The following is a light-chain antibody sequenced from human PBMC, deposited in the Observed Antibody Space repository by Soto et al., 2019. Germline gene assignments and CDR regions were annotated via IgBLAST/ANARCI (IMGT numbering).Light chain of an antibody. V-gene: IGKV3-20*01. J-gene: IGKJ1*01. CDR1: QSVSSSY. Sequence: VCTQATGTMALSPGERCTRSCLAGQSVSSSYVGWYQQQPVQAPRLLVYGASTRATCTPDRFSGSGSAADFTLTISSLQSEDLAVYYCQQYNDWPQGTVGQGTKVEIK. CDR2: GAS. CDR3: QQYNDWPQGT.